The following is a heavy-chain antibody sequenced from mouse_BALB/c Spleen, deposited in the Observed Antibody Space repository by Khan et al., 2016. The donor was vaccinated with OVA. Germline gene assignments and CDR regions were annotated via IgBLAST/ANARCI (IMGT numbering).Heavy chain of an antibody. J-gene: IGHJ3*01. CDR2: MIYSGNT. D-gene: IGHD2-14*01. CDR3: ARSTYRDAFAY. Sequence: EVELVESGPSLVKPSQTLSLTCSVTGDSITSGYWSWIRKFPGNKLEYVGYMIYSGNTYYNPSLKSRISITRHTSKNQSYLQLYTVTTEDTATYYCARSTYRDAFAYWGQGTLVTVSA. CDR1: GDSITSGY. V-gene: IGHV3-8*02.